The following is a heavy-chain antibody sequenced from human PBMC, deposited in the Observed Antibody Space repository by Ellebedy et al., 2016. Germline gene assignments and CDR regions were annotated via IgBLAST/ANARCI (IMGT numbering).Heavy chain of an antibody. CDR2: ISGSSNYI. D-gene: IGHD4-23*01. CDR1: GFTFSSYI. V-gene: IGHV3-21*01. J-gene: IGHJ4*02. CDR3: ARGGPTGGY. Sequence: GGSLRLSCAVSGFTFSSYIMNWVRQAPGKGLEWVSSISGSSNYINYAESVKGRFTISRDNAKNSLYLQMNSLRAEDTAVYYCARGGPTGGYWGQGTLVTVSS.